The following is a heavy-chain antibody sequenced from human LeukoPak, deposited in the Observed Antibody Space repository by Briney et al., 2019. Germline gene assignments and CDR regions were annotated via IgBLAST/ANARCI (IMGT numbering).Heavy chain of an antibody. CDR2: IYYSGST. CDR3: ARGWRYSSGSGIVYSYDG. V-gene: IGHV4-59*01. CDR1: GGSISSYY. J-gene: IGHJ4*02. D-gene: IGHD6-19*01. Sequence: SETLSLTCTVSGGSISSYYRSWIRQPPGKGLEWIGYIYYSGSTNYNPSLKSRVTISVDTSKNQFSLKLSSVTAADTAVYYCARGWRYSSGSGIVYSYDGWGQGTLVTVSS.